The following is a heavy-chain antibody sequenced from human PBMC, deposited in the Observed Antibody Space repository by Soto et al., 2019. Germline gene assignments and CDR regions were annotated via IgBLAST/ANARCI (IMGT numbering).Heavy chain of an antibody. J-gene: IGHJ6*02. Sequence: EVHLLESGGGLVQPGGSLRLSCAASGFTFSSFAMTWVRQAPGEGLEWVSSISSSGETTYYSDSVKGRFTISRDISKNMVYLHMTSLRAEDTAVYFCVQDWTGNSCPCMVVWGQGTTVTVSS. D-gene: IGHD6-13*01. CDR3: VQDWTGNSCPCMVV. CDR2: ISSSGETT. CDR1: GFTFSSFA. V-gene: IGHV3-23*01.